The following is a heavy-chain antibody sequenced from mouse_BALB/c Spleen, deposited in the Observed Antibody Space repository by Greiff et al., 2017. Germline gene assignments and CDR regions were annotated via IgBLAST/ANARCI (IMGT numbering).Heavy chain of an antibody. CDR1: GFTFSSYA. CDR2: ISSGGST. Sequence: EVKLVESGGGLVKPGGSLKLSCAASGFTFSSYAMSWVRQTPEKRLEWVASISSGGSTYYPDSVKGRFTISRDNARNILYLQMSSLRSEDTAMYYCARADLYYGYDEFAYWGQGTLVTVSA. J-gene: IGHJ3*01. V-gene: IGHV5-6-5*01. CDR3: ARADLYYGYDEFAY. D-gene: IGHD2-2*01.